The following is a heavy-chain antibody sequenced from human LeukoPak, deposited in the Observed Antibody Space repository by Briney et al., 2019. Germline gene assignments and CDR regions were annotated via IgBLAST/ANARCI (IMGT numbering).Heavy chain of an antibody. CDR2: IYYSGST. D-gene: IGHD3-16*02. CDR1: GGSVSSGSYY. CDR3: ARDSMITFGGVIVEYYFDY. J-gene: IGHJ4*02. V-gene: IGHV4-61*01. Sequence: PETLSLTCTVSGGSVSSGSYYWSWIRQPPGTGLEWIGYIYYSGSTNYNPSLKSRVTISVDTSKNQFSLKLSSVTAADTAVYYCARDSMITFGGVIVEYYFDYWGQGTLVTVSS.